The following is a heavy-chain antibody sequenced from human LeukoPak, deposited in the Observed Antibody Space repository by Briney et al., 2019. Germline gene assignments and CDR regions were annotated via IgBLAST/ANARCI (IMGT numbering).Heavy chain of an antibody. CDR2: IQYDGSYK. D-gene: IGHD2-2*02. J-gene: IGHJ4*02. Sequence: GGSLRLSCATSGFTFSFYGMHWVRQAPGKGLEWVAFIQYDGSYKFYADSVQGRFSISRDNSKSTLFLQMNSLRPDDTALYYCVKTSDQLLYSKFDFWGQGTLVTVSS. CDR1: GFTFSFYG. CDR3: VKTSDQLLYSKFDF. V-gene: IGHV3-30*02.